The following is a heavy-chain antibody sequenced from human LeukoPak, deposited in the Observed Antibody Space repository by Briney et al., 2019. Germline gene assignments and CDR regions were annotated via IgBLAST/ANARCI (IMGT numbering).Heavy chain of an antibody. D-gene: IGHD5-24*01. CDR2: IYYSRSP. J-gene: IGHJ4*02. CDR3: ARGGIEGDGYSYFDY. CDR1: GGSISSYY. Sequence: SETLSLTCTVSGGSISSYYWRWLRQPAGKGLEWGGHIYYSRSPHYNPSLKRPLTLSLDTSKNQFSLKLSSLTAADTAVYYCARGGIEGDGYSYFDYWGQGTLVTVSS. V-gene: IGHV4-59*01.